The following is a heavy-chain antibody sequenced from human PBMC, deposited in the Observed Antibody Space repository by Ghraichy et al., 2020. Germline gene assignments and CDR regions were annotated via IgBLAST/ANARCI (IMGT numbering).Heavy chain of an antibody. J-gene: IGHJ4*02. CDR1: GFTFSSYA. CDR3: AREAGYSSN. V-gene: IGHV3-64*01. Sequence: GESLNISCAASGFTFSSYAMHWVRQAPGKGLEYVSSITSNGCSTYYANSVKDRFTISRDNSKNMLYLQMGSLKGEDMAVYYCAREAGYSSNWGQGTLVTVSS. CDR2: ITSNGCST. D-gene: IGHD6-13*01.